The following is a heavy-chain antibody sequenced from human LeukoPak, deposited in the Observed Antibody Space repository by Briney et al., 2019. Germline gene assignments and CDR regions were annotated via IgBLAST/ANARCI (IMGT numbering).Heavy chain of an antibody. CDR3: ARVAAAGQTQQWLALFDY. Sequence: VSVKVSCKASGYTFTSYGISWVRQAPGQGLEWMGWISAYNGNTNYAQKLQGRVTMTTDTSTSTAYMELRSLRSDDTAVYYCARVAAAGQTQQWLALFDYWGQGTLVTVSS. CDR2: ISAYNGNT. J-gene: IGHJ4*02. D-gene: IGHD6-13*01. CDR1: GYTFTSYG. V-gene: IGHV1-18*01.